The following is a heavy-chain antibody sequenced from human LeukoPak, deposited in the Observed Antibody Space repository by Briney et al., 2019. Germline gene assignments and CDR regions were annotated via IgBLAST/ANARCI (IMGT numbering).Heavy chain of an antibody. D-gene: IGHD3-9*01. CDR1: GFTFSNYA. J-gene: IGHJ5*02. Sequence: GGSLRLSCAASGFTFSNYAMSWVRRAPGKGLEWVSGISGGGVSTYNADSVKGRFTISRDNSKNTLYLQMNSLRVEDTAVYYCAGLTLLPSWGQGTLVTVSS. V-gene: IGHV3-23*01. CDR2: ISGGGVST. CDR3: AGLTLLPS.